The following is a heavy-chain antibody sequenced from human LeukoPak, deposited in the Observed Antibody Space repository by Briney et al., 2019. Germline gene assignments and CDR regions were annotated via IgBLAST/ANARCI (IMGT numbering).Heavy chain of an antibody. J-gene: IGHJ4*02. D-gene: IGHD3-16*01. V-gene: IGHV3-23*01. Sequence: PGGSLSPSGPASGFTFSSYPMSWFPQAQGKGLDWASAISGSGGSTYYADSVKGRFTISRDNSKNTLYLQMNSLRAEDTAVYYCAKTMITDYYFDYWGQGTLVTVSS. CDR1: GFTFSSYP. CDR3: AKTMITDYYFDY. CDR2: ISGSGGST.